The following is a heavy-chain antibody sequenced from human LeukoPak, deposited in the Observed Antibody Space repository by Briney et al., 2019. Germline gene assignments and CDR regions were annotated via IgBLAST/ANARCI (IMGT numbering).Heavy chain of an antibody. Sequence: PSETLCLTCAVSGGSISSSNWWGWFPQPPGKGLEWSGVFFHSGITNSNSSLKSRVTISVDKSKTQSSLKLSSVTDAETAVYYCARFETYYDILTGYYIGTDAFDIWGQGTMVTVSS. CDR2: FFHSGIT. J-gene: IGHJ3*02. D-gene: IGHD3-9*01. CDR3: ARFETYYDILTGYYIGTDAFDI. V-gene: IGHV4-4*02. CDR1: GGSISSSNW.